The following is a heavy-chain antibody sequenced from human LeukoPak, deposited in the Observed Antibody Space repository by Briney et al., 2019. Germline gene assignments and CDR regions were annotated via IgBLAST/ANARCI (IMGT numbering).Heavy chain of an antibody. D-gene: IGHD3/OR15-3a*01. J-gene: IGHJ4*02. V-gene: IGHV4-30-4*08. Sequence: TSQTLSPTCTVSGGSISSGDYYWSWIRQPPGKGLEWIGYIYYSGSTYYNPSLKSRVTISVDTSKNQFSLKLSSATAADTAVYYCAGGRLDYPHPQPNFDYWGQGTLVTVSS. CDR2: IYYSGST. CDR1: GGSISSGDYY. CDR3: AGGRLDYPHPQPNFDY.